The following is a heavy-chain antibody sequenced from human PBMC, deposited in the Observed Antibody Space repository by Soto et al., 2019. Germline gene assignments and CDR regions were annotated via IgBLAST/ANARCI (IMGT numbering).Heavy chain of an antibody. CDR3: ARNAYYYGSGSYPDYYYYGMDV. V-gene: IGHV1-3*01. Sequence: GASVKVSCKASGYTFTSYAMHWVRQAPGQRLEWMGWINAGNGNTKYSQKFQGRVTITRDTSASTAYMELSSLRSEDTAVYYCARNAYYYGSGSYPDYYYYGMDVWGQGTTVTVSS. CDR2: INAGNGNT. D-gene: IGHD3-10*01. CDR1: GYTFTSYA. J-gene: IGHJ6*02.